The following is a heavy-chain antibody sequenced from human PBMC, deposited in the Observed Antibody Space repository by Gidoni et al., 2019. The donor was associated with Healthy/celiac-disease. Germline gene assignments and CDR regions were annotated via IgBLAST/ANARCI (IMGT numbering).Heavy chain of an antibody. D-gene: IGHD5-18*01. CDR2: IYSGGST. V-gene: IGHV3-53*01. CDR3: ARENPDSYGYNFDY. CDR1: GFTVSSNY. J-gene: IGHJ4*02. Sequence: EVQLVESGGGLIQPGGSLRLSCAASGFTVSSNYMSWVRQAPGKGLEWVSVIYSGGSTYYADSVKGRFTISRDNSKNTLYLQMNSLRAEDTAVYYCARENPDSYGYNFDYWGQGTLVTVSS.